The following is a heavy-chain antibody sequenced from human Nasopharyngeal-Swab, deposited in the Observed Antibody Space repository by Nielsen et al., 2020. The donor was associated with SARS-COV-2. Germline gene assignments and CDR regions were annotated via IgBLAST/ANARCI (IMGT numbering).Heavy chain of an antibody. D-gene: IGHD2-2*02. V-gene: IGHV3-21*01. CDR1: GFTFSSYS. Sequence: GESLHLSCAASGFTFSSYSMNWVRQAPGKGLEWVSSISSSSSYIYYADSVQGRFTISRDNAKNSLYLQMNSLRAEDTAVYYCARDGGGCSSTSCYTWGQGTLVTVSS. CDR2: ISSSSSYI. CDR3: ARDGGGCSSTSCYT. J-gene: IGHJ4*02.